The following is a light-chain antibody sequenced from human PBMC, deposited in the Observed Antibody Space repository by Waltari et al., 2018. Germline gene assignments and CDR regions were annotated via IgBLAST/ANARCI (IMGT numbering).Light chain of an antibody. CDR1: QDISNF. J-gene: IGKJ1*01. V-gene: IGKV1-9*01. CDR3: QLLNSYQWT. Sequence: IQLTQSPSSLSASVGARVTITCRAMQDISNFLAWYQQKPGTAPKLLIYALSTLQSGVPSRFSCRGSGTDFTLTISSLQPEDFATYYCQLLNSYQWTFGQGTKVEVK. CDR2: ALS.